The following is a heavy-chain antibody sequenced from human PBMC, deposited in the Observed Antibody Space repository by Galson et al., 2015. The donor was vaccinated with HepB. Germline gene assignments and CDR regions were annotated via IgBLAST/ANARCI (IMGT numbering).Heavy chain of an antibody. CDR2: IHQDGSEK. CDR3: ARDGSFGHYYHYYGLNV. J-gene: IGHJ6*02. V-gene: IGHV3-7*01. CDR1: GFTFGSFW. D-gene: IGHD3-10*01. Sequence: SLRLSCAASGFTFGSFWMTWVRQAPGKGLEWVANIHQDGSEKYYVASVKGRFTISRDNAKNSLYLQMHSLRAEDTAVYYCARDGSFGHYYHYYGLNVWGQGTTVSVSS.